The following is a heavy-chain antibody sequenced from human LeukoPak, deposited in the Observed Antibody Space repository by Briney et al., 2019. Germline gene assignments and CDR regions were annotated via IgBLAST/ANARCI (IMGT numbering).Heavy chain of an antibody. CDR3: AKEGDILTGYYPPGYFDY. CDR2: ISYDGSNK. Sequence: TGRSLRLSCAASGFTFSSYGMHWVRQAPGKGLEWVAVISYDGSNKYYADSVKGRFTISRDKSKNTLYLQMNSLRAEDTAVYYCAKEGDILTGYYPPGYFDYWGQGTLVTVSS. CDR1: GFTFSSYG. V-gene: IGHV3-30*18. J-gene: IGHJ4*02. D-gene: IGHD3-9*01.